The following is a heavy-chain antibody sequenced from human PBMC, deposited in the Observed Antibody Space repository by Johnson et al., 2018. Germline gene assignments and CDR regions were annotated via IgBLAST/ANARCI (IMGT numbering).Heavy chain of an antibody. V-gene: IGHV3-33*01. Sequence: QVQLVQSGGGVVQPGRSLRLSCAASGFTFSSYGMHWVRQAPGKGLEWVAVIWYDGSNKYYADSVRGRFTISRDNSKNTLYLQMNSLRAEDPAVYYCARGNGGDAFDSWGQGTMVTGSS. J-gene: IGHJ3*02. CDR1: GFTFSSYG. CDR2: IWYDGSNK. CDR3: ARGNGGDAFDS. D-gene: IGHD7-27*01.